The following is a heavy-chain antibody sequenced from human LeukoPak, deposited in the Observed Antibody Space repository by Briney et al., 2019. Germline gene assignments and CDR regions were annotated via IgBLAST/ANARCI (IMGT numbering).Heavy chain of an antibody. CDR2: IKQDRSEK. V-gene: IGHV3-7*01. D-gene: IGHD3-3*02. CDR1: GFTFTNYW. J-gene: IGHJ3*02. Sequence: HPGGSLRLSCAASGFTFTNYWMSWVRQAPGKGLELVANIKQDRSEKYYVDSVKGRFTISRDNAKNSLYLQMNSLRAEDTAVYYCARAAGAFYSPTVDAFDIWGQGTMVTVSS. CDR3: ARAAGAFYSPTVDAFDI.